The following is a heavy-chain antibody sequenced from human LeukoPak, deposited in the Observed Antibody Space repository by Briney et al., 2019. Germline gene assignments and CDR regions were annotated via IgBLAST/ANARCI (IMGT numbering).Heavy chain of an antibody. CDR3: ARDIKQQLALYYFDY. V-gene: IGHV1-18*01. J-gene: IGHJ4*02. CDR2: ISAYNGNT. CDR1: GYTFTSYG. D-gene: IGHD6-13*01. Sequence: EASVKVSCKASGYTFTSYGISWVRQAPGQGLEWMGWISAYNGNTNYAQKLQGRVTMTTDTSTSTAYMELRSLRPDDTAVYYCARDIKQQLALYYFDYWGQGTLVTVSS.